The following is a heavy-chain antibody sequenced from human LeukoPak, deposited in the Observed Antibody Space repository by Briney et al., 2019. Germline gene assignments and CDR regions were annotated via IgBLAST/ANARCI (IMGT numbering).Heavy chain of an antibody. CDR3: ARDPGSYYDSKDKGAF. CDR2: IYHSGST. Sequence: TPSETLSLTCAVSGASISSSNWWSWVRQPPGKGLEWIGEIYHSGSTNYNPSLKSRVTMSVDKSKNQFSLKLTSVTAADTAVYYCARDPGSYYDSKDKGAFWGQGTLVTVSS. V-gene: IGHV4-4*02. CDR1: GASISSSNW. D-gene: IGHD3-22*01. J-gene: IGHJ4*02.